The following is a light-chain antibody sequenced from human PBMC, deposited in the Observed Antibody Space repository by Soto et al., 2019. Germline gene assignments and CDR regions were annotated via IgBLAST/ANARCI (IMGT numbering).Light chain of an antibody. CDR2: GNS. Sequence: QSVLTQPPSVSVAPGQRVTISCTGSSSNIGAGYDVHWYQQLPGTAPKLLIYGNSNRPSGVPDRFPGSKSGTSASLAITGLQAEDEADYYCKSYDSSLSGSEVFGGGTRLTVL. CDR3: KSYDSSLSGSEV. V-gene: IGLV1-40*01. CDR1: SSNIGAGYD. J-gene: IGLJ2*01.